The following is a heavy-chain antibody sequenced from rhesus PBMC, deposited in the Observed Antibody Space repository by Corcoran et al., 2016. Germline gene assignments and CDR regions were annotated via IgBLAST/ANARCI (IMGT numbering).Heavy chain of an antibody. V-gene: IGHV4-169*01. CDR1: GGSISSSY. J-gene: IGHJ4*01. D-gene: IGHD4-29*01. Sequence: QLQLQESGPGLVKPSETLSVTCAVSGGSISSSYWSWIRQAPGKGLEWIGYIYGSGSSTNYNPSLKSRVTLSVDTSKNQLSLKLSSVTTADTAVYYCARVGLDYGSSYGYPDWGQGVLVTVSP. CDR3: ARVGLDYGSSYGYPD. CDR2: IYGSGSST.